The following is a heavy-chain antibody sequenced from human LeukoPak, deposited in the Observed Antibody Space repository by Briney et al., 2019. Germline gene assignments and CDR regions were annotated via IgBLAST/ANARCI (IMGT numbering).Heavy chain of an antibody. J-gene: IGHJ4*02. Sequence: GGSLRLSCAASEFTFSSYAMTWVRQAPGKGLEWVSSISAGGGSTSYADSAKGRFTISRENSKNTLYLQMNSLRAEDTAVYYCAKGLYSSSTSYFDYLRQATLVTVSS. V-gene: IGHV3-23*01. CDR2: ISAGGGST. CDR3: AKGLYSSSTSYFDY. CDR1: EFTFSSYA. D-gene: IGHD6-13*01.